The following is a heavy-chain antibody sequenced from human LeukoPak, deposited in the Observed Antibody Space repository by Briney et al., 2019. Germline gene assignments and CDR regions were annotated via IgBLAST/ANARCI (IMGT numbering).Heavy chain of an antibody. CDR3: ARDMDYDSSGYYSFFY. V-gene: IGHV1-69*01. CDR2: IIPIFGTA. Sequence: SVKVSCKASGGTFSSYAISWVRQAPGQGLEWMGGIIPIFGTANYAQKFQGRVTITADESTSTAYMELSSLRSEDTAVYYCARDMDYDSSGYYSFFYWGQGTLVTVSS. D-gene: IGHD3-22*01. J-gene: IGHJ4*02. CDR1: GGTFSSYA.